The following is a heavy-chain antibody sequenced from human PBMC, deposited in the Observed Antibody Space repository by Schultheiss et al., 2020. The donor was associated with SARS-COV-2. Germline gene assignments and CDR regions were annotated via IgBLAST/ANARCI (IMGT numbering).Heavy chain of an antibody. CDR1: GGSISSYY. CDR2: IYYSGST. CDR3: ARGLYSSSWYSSYYYGMDV. Sequence: SQTLSLTCTVSGGSISSYYWSWIRQPPGKGLEWIGSIYYSGSTYYNPSLKSRVTISVDTSKNQFSLKLSSVTAADTAVYYCARGLYSSSWYSSYYYGMDVWGQGTTVTVSS. V-gene: IGHV4-59*05. J-gene: IGHJ6*02. D-gene: IGHD6-13*01.